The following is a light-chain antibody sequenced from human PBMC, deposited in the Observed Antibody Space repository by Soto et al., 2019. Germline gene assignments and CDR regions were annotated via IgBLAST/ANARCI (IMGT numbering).Light chain of an antibody. CDR1: QAIRTE. CDR2: GTS. V-gene: IGKV1-6*01. CDR3: LQDYSYPQT. Sequence: AIQMTQSPSSLSASVGDRVIITCRASQAIRTELGWYQQRPGKAPKLLIYGTSNLRSGVPSRFSGSISGPDFTLTINGLQPEDFETYYCLQDYSYPQTFGQGTKV. J-gene: IGKJ1*01.